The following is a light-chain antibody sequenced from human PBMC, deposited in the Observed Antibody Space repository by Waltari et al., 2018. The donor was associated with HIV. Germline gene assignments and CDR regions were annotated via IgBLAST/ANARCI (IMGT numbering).Light chain of an antibody. CDR3: QQDNTDPS. V-gene: IGKV1-5*03. Sequence: DIHMTHFPSTLSAFLGARVTITCRASQSVGSWLAWYQHKTGKVPKLLIHKASVLESGVSSRFSGSGSETEFTLIIDSLEPDEFATDYCQQDNTDPSFGQGTRLEMK. CDR1: QSVGSW. J-gene: IGKJ5*01. CDR2: KAS.